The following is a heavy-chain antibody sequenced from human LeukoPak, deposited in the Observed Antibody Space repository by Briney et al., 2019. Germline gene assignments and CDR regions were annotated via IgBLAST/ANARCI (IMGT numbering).Heavy chain of an antibody. V-gene: IGHV3-9*01. Sequence: PGRCLRLSCAAAGFTFDDYAMHCVRHAPGKGLEWVSCISWNSGSIGHADSVKGRFTISRDNAKNSLYLQMNSLRAEDTTLYYRAKDMGDYYDSSGSIDYWGQGTLVTVSS. CDR2: ISWNSGSI. CDR3: AKDMGDYYDSSGSIDY. D-gene: IGHD3-22*01. CDR1: GFTFDDYA. J-gene: IGHJ4*02.